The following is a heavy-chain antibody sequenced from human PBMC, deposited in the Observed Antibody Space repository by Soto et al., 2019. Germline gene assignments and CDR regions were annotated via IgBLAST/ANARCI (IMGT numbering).Heavy chain of an antibody. D-gene: IGHD1-7*01. J-gene: IGHJ4*02. V-gene: IGHV3-30-3*01. CDR3: ARGGGHWNYFFDY. CDR1: GFTFSSYA. Sequence: QVQLVESGGGVVQPGRSLRLSCAASGFTFSSYAMHWVRQAPGKGLEWVAVISYDGSNKYYADSVKGRFTISRDNSKNTLYLQMNSLRAEDTAVYYCARGGGHWNYFFDYWGQGTLVTVSS. CDR2: ISYDGSNK.